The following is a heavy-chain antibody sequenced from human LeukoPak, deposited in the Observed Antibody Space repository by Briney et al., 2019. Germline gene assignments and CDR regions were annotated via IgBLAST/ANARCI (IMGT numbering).Heavy chain of an antibody. Sequence: GGSLRLSCAASGFTVSSNYMSWVRQAPGKGLEWVSIIYSGGSTFYADSVKGRFTISRDNSRNTMYLQMNSLRAEDAAVYYCAKAPVTSCRGAFCYPFDSWGQGTLVTVSS. CDR3: AKAPVTSCRGAFCYPFDS. J-gene: IGHJ4*02. CDR1: GFTVSSNY. D-gene: IGHD2-15*01. V-gene: IGHV3-53*01. CDR2: IYSGGST.